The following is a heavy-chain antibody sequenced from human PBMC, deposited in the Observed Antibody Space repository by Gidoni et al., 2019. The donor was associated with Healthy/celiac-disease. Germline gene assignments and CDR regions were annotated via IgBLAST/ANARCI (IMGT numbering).Heavy chain of an antibody. V-gene: IGHV3-23*01. CDR3: AKYKYLPGLVIDY. CDR1: GFTFSSYA. CDR2: ISGSGGST. Sequence: EVQLLESGGGLVQPGGSLRLSCAASGFTFSSYAMSWVRQAPGKGLEGVSAISGSGGSTYYADSVKGRFTISRDNSKNTLYLQMNSLRAEDTAVYYCAKYKYLPGLVIDYWGQGTLVTVSS. J-gene: IGHJ4*02. D-gene: IGHD2-2*01.